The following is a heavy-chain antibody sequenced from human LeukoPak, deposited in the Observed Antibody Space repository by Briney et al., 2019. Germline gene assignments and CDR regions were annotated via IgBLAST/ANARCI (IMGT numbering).Heavy chain of an antibody. Sequence: SETLSLTCAVYGGSFSGYYWSWIRQPPGKGLEWIGEINHSGSTNYNPSLKSRVTISVDTSKNQFSLKLSSVTAADTAVYYCVTEGYCTSDSCYVHWGQGTLVTVSS. D-gene: IGHD2-2*01. J-gene: IGHJ4*02. CDR1: GGSFSGYY. V-gene: IGHV4-34*01. CDR3: VTEGYCTSDSCYVH. CDR2: INHSGST.